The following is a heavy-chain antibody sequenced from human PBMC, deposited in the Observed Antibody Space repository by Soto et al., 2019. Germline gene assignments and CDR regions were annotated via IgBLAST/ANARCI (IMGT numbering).Heavy chain of an antibody. Sequence: QVQLVESGGGVVQPGRSLRLSCAASGFTFSSYAMHWVRQAPGKGLEWVAVISYDGSNKYYADSVKSRFTISRDNSKNTVYLQMNSLCAEDTAVYYCDRDAPYYYDSSGYPFHIFDYWGKGTLVTVSS. D-gene: IGHD3-22*01. V-gene: IGHV3-30-3*01. CDR3: DRDAPYYYDSSGYPFHIFDY. J-gene: IGHJ4*02. CDR1: GFTFSSYA. CDR2: ISYDGSNK.